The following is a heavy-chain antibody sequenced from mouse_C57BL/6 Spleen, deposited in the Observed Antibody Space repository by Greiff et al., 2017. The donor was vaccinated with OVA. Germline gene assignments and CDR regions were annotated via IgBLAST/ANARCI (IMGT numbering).Heavy chain of an antibody. CDR3: TRPYYDYEGARDY. CDR1: GYTFTSYW. D-gene: IGHD2-4*01. J-gene: IGHJ4*01. Sequence: EVQLQQSGTVLARPGASVKMSCKTSGYTFTSYWMHWVKQRPGQGLEWIGAIYPGNSDTSYNQKFKGKAKLTAVKSASTAYMELSSLTYEDSEVDDYTRPYYDYEGARDYWGQGTSVTVAA. CDR2: IYPGNSDT. V-gene: IGHV1-5*01.